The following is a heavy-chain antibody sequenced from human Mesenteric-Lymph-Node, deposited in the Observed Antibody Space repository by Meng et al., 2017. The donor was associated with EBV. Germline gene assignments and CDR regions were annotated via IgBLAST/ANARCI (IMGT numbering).Heavy chain of an antibody. J-gene: IGHJ5*02. Sequence: QVQLVQSGSELKKPGASVKGSCKASGYTFTTYAMNWVRQAPGQGLEWLGWINTNSGEPTYAQGFRGQLVLSLDTSVSTAYLQINNLKTEDTAVYFCAREFSFLQGGWFDPWGQGTLVTVSS. V-gene: IGHV7-4-1*02. CDR2: INTNSGEP. CDR1: GYTFTTYA. D-gene: IGHD2/OR15-2a*01. CDR3: AREFSFLQGGWFDP.